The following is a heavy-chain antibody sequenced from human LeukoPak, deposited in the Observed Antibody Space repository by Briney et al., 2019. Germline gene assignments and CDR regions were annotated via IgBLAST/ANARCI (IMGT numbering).Heavy chain of an antibody. D-gene: IGHD3-10*01. V-gene: IGHV3-30-3*01. CDR1: GFTFSSYA. Sequence: GGSLRLPCAASGFTFSSYAMHWVRQAPGKGLEWVAVISYDGSNKYYADSVKGRFTISRDNSKNTLYLQMNSLRAEDTAVYYCASGSSYAFDIWGQGTMVTVSS. J-gene: IGHJ3*02. CDR3: ASGSSYAFDI. CDR2: ISYDGSNK.